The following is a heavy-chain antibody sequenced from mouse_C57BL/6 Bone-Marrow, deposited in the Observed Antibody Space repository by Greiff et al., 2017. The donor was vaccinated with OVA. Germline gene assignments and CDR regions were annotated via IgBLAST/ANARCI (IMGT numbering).Heavy chain of an antibody. CDR2: IDPENGDT. D-gene: IGHD1-3*01. J-gene: IGHJ4*01. CDR3: TTTPEWAMDY. CDR1: GFNIKDDY. Sequence: DVQLQESGAELVRPGASVKLSCTASGFNIKDDYMHWVKQRPEQGLEWIGWIDPENGDTEYASKFQGKATITADTSSNTAYLQLSSLTSEDTAVYYCTTTPEWAMDYWGQGTSVTVTS. V-gene: IGHV14-4*01.